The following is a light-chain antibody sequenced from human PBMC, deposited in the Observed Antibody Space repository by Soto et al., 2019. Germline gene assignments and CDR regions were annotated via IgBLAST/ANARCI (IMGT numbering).Light chain of an antibody. V-gene: IGKV3-11*01. CDR2: DAF. J-gene: IGKJ5*01. CDR1: HSVSNY. Sequence: EIVLTQSPATLSLSPGERATLSCRASHSVSNYLAWYQEKPGQAPRLLIYDAFNRATGIPARFSGSGSGTDFTLTISSLEPEDFAVYYCHQRSSWPITFGQGTRLEIK. CDR3: HQRSSWPIT.